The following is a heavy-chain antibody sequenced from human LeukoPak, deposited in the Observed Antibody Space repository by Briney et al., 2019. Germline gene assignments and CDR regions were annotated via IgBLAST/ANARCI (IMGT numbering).Heavy chain of an antibody. V-gene: IGHV3-7*01. CDR3: ASSTGMDV. D-gene: IGHD1-1*01. J-gene: IGHJ6*03. CDR1: GFTFSGYW. Sequence: PGRSLRLSCAASGFTFSGYWMNWVRQATGKGLEWVAKIKQDGSEKYYVDSVKGRFTISRDNAKNSVYLEMNSLRVEDTAVYYCASSTGMDVWGKGTTVTVSS. CDR2: IKQDGSEK.